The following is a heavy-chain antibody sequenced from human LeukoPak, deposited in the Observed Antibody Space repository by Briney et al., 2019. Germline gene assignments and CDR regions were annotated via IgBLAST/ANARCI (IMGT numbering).Heavy chain of an antibody. V-gene: IGHV1-18*01. D-gene: IGHD3-10*01. J-gene: IGHJ6*03. CDR1: GYTFTSYG. CDR3: ARDRRTVWFGESLGYYYNYYMDV. CDR2: ISAYNGNT. Sequence: ASVKVSCKASGYTFTSYGISWVRQAPGQGLEWMGWISAYNGNTNYAQKLQGRVTMTTDTSTSTAYMELRSLRSDDTAVYYCARDRRTVWFGESLGYYYNYYMDVWGKGTTVTISS.